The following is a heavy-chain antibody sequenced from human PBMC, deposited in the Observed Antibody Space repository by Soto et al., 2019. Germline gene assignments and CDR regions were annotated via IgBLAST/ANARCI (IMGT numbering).Heavy chain of an antibody. CDR2: INAGNGNT. CDR3: ASERTVTTNRGVSSYYYYNMDV. Sequence: QVQLVQSGAEVKKPGASVQVSCKASGYTFTSYAMHWVRQAPGQRLEWMGWINAGNGNTKYSQKFQGRVTITRDTSASTAYMELSSLRSEDTAVYYCASERTVTTNRGVSSYYYYNMDVWGKGATVTV. J-gene: IGHJ6*03. D-gene: IGHD4-17*01. V-gene: IGHV1-3*01. CDR1: GYTFTSYA.